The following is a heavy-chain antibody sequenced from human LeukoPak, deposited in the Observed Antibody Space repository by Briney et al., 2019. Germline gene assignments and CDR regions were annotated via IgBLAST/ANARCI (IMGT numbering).Heavy chain of an antibody. CDR1: GFTFSSYA. CDR3: AKARASSGFNY. Sequence: GGSLRLSCAASGFTFSSYAMSWVRQAPGKGLEWVSAISGSGGSTYYADPVKGRFTISRDNSKNTLYLQMNSLRAEDTAVYYCAKARASSGFNYWGQGTLVTVSS. D-gene: IGHD3-22*01. J-gene: IGHJ4*02. CDR2: ISGSGGST. V-gene: IGHV3-23*01.